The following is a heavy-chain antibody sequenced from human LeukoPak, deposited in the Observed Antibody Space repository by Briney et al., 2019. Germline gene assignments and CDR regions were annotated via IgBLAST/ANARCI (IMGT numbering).Heavy chain of an antibody. V-gene: IGHV4-59*01. D-gene: IGHD3-3*01. Sequence: KASETLSLTCTVSGGSISSYYWSWIRQPPGKGLEWIGYIYYSGSTNYNPSLKSRVTISVDTSKNQFSLKLSSVTAADTAVYYCARVGTLYYDFWSGYYTGNYYGMDVWGQGTTVTVSS. CDR3: ARVGTLYYDFWSGYYTGNYYGMDV. J-gene: IGHJ6*02. CDR2: IYYSGST. CDR1: GGSISSYY.